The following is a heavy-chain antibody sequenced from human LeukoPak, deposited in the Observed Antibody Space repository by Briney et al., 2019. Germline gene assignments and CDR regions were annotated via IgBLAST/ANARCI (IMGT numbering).Heavy chain of an antibody. CDR3: ASIAARRAFDY. CDR1: GGSISSGGYY. D-gene: IGHD6-6*01. Sequence: SQTLSLTCTVSGGSISSGGYYWSWIRQPPGKGLEWIGIIYYSGSTHYNPSLKSRVTISVDTSKNQFSLKLSSVTAADTAVYYCASIAARRAFDYWGQGTLVTVSS. V-gene: IGHV4-30-2*03. J-gene: IGHJ4*02. CDR2: IYYSGST.